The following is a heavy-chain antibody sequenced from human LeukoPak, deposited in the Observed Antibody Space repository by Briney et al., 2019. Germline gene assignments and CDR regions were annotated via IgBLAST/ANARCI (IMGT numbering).Heavy chain of an antibody. CDR3: AKGMGLPHYYFYGMDV. CDR1: GFTFSNYE. Sequence: GGSLRLSCAASGFTFSNYEMNWVRQAPGKGLEWVSYISSGANTIYYADSVKGRFTISRDNSKNTLYLQMTSLRAEDAAIYYCAKGMGLPHYYFYGMDVWGQGTTVTVSS. D-gene: IGHD2-15*01. CDR2: ISSGANTI. J-gene: IGHJ6*02. V-gene: IGHV3-48*03.